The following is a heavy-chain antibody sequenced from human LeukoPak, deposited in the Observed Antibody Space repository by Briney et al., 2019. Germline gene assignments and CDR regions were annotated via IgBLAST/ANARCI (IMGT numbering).Heavy chain of an antibody. J-gene: IGHJ4*02. CDR2: INPNSGGT. CDR3: ASLLAAAGSYYFDY. V-gene: IGHV1-2*02. Sequence: ASVKVSCKASGYTFTGYYMHWVRQAPGQGLEWMGWINPNSGGTNYAQKFQGRVTMTRDTSISTAYMELSRLRADDTAVYYCASLLAAAGSYYFDYCGQGTLVTVYS. D-gene: IGHD6-13*01. CDR1: GYTFTGYY.